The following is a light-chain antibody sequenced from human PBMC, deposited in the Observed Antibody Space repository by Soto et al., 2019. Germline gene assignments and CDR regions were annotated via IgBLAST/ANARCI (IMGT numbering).Light chain of an antibody. CDR1: QGISRW. V-gene: IGKV1-12*01. J-gene: IGKJ5*01. CDR2: GAS. Sequence: DIQMTQSPSFVSASVGDRVTITCRASQGISRWLAWYQQRPGKAPELLIYGASSLQSGVPSRFSGSGSGTDCTLTLSSLQPEDFATYYCQQANSFPLTCGQGTRLEIK. CDR3: QQANSFPLT.